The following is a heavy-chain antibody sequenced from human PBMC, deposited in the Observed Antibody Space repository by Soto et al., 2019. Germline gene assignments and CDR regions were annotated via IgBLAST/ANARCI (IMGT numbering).Heavy chain of an antibody. V-gene: IGHV3-64*01. J-gene: IGHJ4*02. CDR3: ARGQRYCSSTSCYADY. CDR1: GFTFSSYA. CDR2: ISSNGGST. D-gene: IGHD2-2*01. Sequence: PGGSLILSCAASGFTFSSYAMHWVRQAPGKGLEYVSAISSNGGSTYYANSVKGRFTISRDNSKNTLYLQMGSLRAEDMAVYYCARGQRYCSSTSCYADYWGQGTLVTVS.